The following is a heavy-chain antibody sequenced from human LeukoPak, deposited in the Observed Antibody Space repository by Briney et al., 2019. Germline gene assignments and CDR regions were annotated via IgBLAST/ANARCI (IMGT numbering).Heavy chain of an antibody. V-gene: IGHV3-23*01. Sequence: PGGSLRLSCAASGFTFSSYAMSLVRQATGKGLEWVSAMSGSGGSTYYADSVKGRFTISRDNSKNTLYLQMNSLRAEDTAVYYCAKRKSSSWYGEVFDYWGQGTLVTVSS. D-gene: IGHD6-13*01. CDR1: GFTFSSYA. CDR2: MSGSGGST. J-gene: IGHJ4*02. CDR3: AKRKSSSWYGEVFDY.